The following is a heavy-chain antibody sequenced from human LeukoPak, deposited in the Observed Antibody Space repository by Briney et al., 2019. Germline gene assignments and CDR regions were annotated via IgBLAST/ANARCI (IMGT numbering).Heavy chain of an antibody. CDR1: GGSFSGYY. V-gene: IGHV4-34*12. Sequence: SETLSLTCAVYGGSFSGYYWTWIRQPPGKGLEWIGEIFDSENTNYTPSLKSRVTISVDTSKNQFSLKLSSVTAADTAVYYCATSSGNYYYWGQGTLVTVSS. J-gene: IGHJ4*02. CDR3: ATSSGNYYY. CDR2: IFDSENT. D-gene: IGHD1-26*01.